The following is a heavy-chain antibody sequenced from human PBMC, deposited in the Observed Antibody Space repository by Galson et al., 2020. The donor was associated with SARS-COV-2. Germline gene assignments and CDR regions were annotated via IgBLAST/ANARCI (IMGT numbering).Heavy chain of an antibody. V-gene: IGHV2-5*01. D-gene: IGHD5-12*01. CDR3: AHILRATCHNWFGP. J-gene: IGHJ5*02. CDR1: GFSLSTRGVG. CDR2: INWNDDN. Sequence: SAPTLVKPTQTLTLTCTFSGFSLSTRGVGVGWIRQPPGKALEWLELINWNDDNRNSPSLTSRLTITKDTAKNQVVLTMTNMDPVDTATYYCAHILRATCHNWFGPCGQGTLGTVAS.